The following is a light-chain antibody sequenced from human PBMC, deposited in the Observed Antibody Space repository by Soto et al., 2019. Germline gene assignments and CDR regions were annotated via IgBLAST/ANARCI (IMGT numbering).Light chain of an antibody. CDR1: QSVSSN. J-gene: IGKJ2*01. CDR3: QEYNNWPPVT. V-gene: IGKV3-15*01. CDR2: SAS. Sequence: EIVMTQSPATLSVSPGERATLSCRASQSVSSNLAWYQQKPGRAPRLLIYSASTRDTGIPARFSGSGSGTEFTLTISSLQSEDFAVYYCQEYNNWPPVTFGQGTKLEIK.